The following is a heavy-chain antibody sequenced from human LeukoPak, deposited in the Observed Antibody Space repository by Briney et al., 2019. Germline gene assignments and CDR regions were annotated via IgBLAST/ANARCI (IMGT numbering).Heavy chain of an antibody. CDR3: ATLGCAGENCPRAGRALWGY. J-gene: IGHJ4*02. V-gene: IGHV3-21*01. Sequence: GGSLRLSCTGSGFTFSSYTLHWVRQAPGKELEWVSSISSGGTFVFYADSVTGRFTISRDNAGKFLYLQMDSLRAEDTAVYYCATLGCAGENCPRAGRALWGYWGPGTLVTV. D-gene: IGHD2-21*01. CDR2: ISSGGTFV. CDR1: GFTFSSYT.